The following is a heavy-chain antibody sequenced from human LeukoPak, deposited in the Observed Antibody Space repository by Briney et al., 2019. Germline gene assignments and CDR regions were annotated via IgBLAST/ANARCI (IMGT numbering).Heavy chain of an antibody. CDR1: GGTFSSYA. CDR3: ARDFWSGHFASNWFDP. J-gene: IGHJ5*02. V-gene: IGHV1-69*13. Sequence: SVKVSCKASGGTFSSYAISWVRQAPGQGLEWMGGIIPIFGTANYAQKFQGRVTITADESTSTAYMELSSLRSEDAAVYYCARDFWSGHFASNWFDPWGQGTLVTVSS. CDR2: IIPIFGTA. D-gene: IGHD3-3*01.